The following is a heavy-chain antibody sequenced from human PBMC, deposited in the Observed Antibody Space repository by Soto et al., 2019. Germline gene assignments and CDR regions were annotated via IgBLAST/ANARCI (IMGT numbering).Heavy chain of an antibody. CDR2: IYSGGST. V-gene: IGHV3-53*01. J-gene: IGHJ4*02. D-gene: IGHD1-26*01. CDR3: AKMYSGSSPLQY. Sequence: EVQLVESGGGLIQPGVSLRLSCAASGFTVSSTYMSWVRQAPGKGLEWVSVIYSGGSTFYADSVKGRFTISRDNSKNTLYLHMNSLRAEDTAVYYCAKMYSGSSPLQYWGQGTLVTVSS. CDR1: GFTVSSTY.